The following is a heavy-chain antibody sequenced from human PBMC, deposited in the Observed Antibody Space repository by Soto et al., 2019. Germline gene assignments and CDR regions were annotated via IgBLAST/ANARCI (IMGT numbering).Heavy chain of an antibody. CDR2: ISWNSGSI. CDR1: GFTFDDYA. Sequence: EVQLVESGGGLVQPGRSLRLSCAASGFTFDDYAMHWVRQAPGKGLEWVSGISWNSGSIGYADSVKGRFTISRDNDKNSLYLQMNSLRAEDTALYYCAKSPSYYGDFDYWGQGTLVTVSS. V-gene: IGHV3-9*01. J-gene: IGHJ4*02. D-gene: IGHD4-17*01. CDR3: AKSPSYYGDFDY.